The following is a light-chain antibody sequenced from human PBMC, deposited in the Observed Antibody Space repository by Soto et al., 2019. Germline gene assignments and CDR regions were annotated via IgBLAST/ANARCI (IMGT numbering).Light chain of an antibody. J-gene: IGLJ3*02. CDR1: SNDVGGYNY. CDR3: CSYAGSSTWV. V-gene: IGLV2-23*02. CDR2: EVS. Sequence: QSVLTQPASVSGSPGQSVTISCTGTSNDVGGYNYVSWYQQHPGKAPKLVIYEVSHRPSGISGRFSGSKSGNTASLTISGLPAEDEADYYCCSYAGSSTWVFGGGTKLTVL.